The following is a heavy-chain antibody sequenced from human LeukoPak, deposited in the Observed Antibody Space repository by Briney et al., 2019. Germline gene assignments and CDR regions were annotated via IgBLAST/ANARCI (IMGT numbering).Heavy chain of an antibody. Sequence: PGGSLRLSCAGSGFRFSIYGVNWVRQAPGKGLEWVSGISPGGGPTYYADSVKGRFTISRDDSKNTLYLQMNNLRAEDTAVYYCAKDGAWLRFDDWGQGILVTVSS. D-gene: IGHD5-12*01. J-gene: IGHJ4*02. V-gene: IGHV3-23*01. CDR2: ISPGGGPT. CDR3: AKDGAWLRFDD. CDR1: GFRFSIYG.